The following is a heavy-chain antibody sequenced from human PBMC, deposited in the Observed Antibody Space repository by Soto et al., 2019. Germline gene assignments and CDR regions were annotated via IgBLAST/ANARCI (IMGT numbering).Heavy chain of an antibody. Sequence: QVQLQESSPGLVKPSGTLSLACDVSGGAISNGDWWSWVRQPPGKGLEWIGEIFHSGTTTYNPSLKGRVTISVDKSNNRFSLRLSSVTAADTAMYFCARTIRVQVAAAVHWYFDLWGRGTLVTVSS. J-gene: IGHJ2*01. CDR2: IFHSGTT. CDR3: ARTIRVQVAAAVHWYFDL. CDR1: GGAISNGDW. V-gene: IGHV4-4*02. D-gene: IGHD6-19*01.